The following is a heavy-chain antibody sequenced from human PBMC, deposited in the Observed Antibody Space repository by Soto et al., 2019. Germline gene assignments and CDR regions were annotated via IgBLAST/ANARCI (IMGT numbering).Heavy chain of an antibody. V-gene: IGHV3-48*02. CDR1: GFTFSSHS. CDR2: ISRGSSAK. D-gene: IGHD1-1*01. Sequence: PGGSLRLSCAASGFTFSSHSMNWVRQAPGKGLEWVSYISRGSSAKYYADPVKGRFTISRDNAKNSLYVQMNSLRDEDTAVYYCARDSGRGYGMDVWGQGTTVTVSS. CDR3: ARDSGRGYGMDV. J-gene: IGHJ6*02.